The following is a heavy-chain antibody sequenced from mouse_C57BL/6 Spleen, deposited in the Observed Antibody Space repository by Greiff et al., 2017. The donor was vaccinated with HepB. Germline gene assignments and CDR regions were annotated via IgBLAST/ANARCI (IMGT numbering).Heavy chain of an antibody. D-gene: IGHD2-1*01. CDR3: ARGETFYYGNYYAMDY. CDR2: ISSGSSTI. Sequence: EVKLVESGGGLVKPGGSLKLSCAASGFTFSDYGMHWVRQAPEKGLEWVAYISSGSSTIYYADTVKGRFTISRDNAKNTLFLQMTSLRSEDTAMYYCARGETFYYGNYYAMDYWGQGTSVTVSS. CDR1: GFTFSDYG. V-gene: IGHV5-17*01. J-gene: IGHJ4*01.